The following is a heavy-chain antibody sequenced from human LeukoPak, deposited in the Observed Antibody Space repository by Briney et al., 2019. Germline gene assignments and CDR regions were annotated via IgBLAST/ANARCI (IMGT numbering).Heavy chain of an antibody. J-gene: IGHJ4*02. D-gene: IGHD1-26*01. CDR2: ISSSSSYI. CDR3: AREDLPSGSDTYDY. Sequence: PGGSLRLSCAASGFTFSSYSMNWVRQAPGKGLEWVSSISSSSSYIYYADSVKGRFTISRDNAKNSLYLQMSSLRAEDTAVYYCAREDLPSGSDTYDYWGQGTLVTVSS. V-gene: IGHV3-21*01. CDR1: GFTFSSYS.